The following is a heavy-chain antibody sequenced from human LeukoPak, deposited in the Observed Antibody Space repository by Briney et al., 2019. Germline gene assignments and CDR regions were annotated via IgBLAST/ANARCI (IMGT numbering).Heavy chain of an antibody. V-gene: IGHV3-30-3*01. D-gene: IGHD3-16*01. CDR1: GFTFSSYA. CDR3: ARDRGEFGYYFDY. CDR2: ISYDGSNK. J-gene: IGHJ4*02. Sequence: RSLRLSCAASGFTFSSYAMHWVRQAPGKGLEWVAVISYDGSNKYYADSVKGRFTISRDNSKNTLYLQMNSLRAEDTAVYYCARDRGEFGYYFDYWGQGTLVTVSS.